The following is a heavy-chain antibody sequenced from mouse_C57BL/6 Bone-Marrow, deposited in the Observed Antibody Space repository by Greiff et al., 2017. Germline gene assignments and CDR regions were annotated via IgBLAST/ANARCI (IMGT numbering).Heavy chain of an antibody. CDR2: IDPETGGT. CDR3: TRKTTVDY. Sequence: VQLQQSGAELVRPGASVTLSCKASGYTFTDYEMHWVKQTPVHGLEWIGAIDPETGGTAYNQKFKGKAILTADKSSSPAYMELRSLTSEDSAVYYCTRKTTVDYWGQGTTLTVSS. J-gene: IGHJ2*01. V-gene: IGHV1-15*01. D-gene: IGHD1-1*01. CDR1: GYTFTDYE.